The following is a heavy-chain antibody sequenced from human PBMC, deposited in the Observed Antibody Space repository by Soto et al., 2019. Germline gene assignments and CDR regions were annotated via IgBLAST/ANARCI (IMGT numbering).Heavy chain of an antibody. Sequence: SETLSLTCTVSGGSISPFYWSWVRQPPGKGLEWIGYLYYSDNTNYNPSFASRATISLDTTNNAFSLTLKSVTAADTAVYYCARGRSFRLVGVPLDSWGQGTLVTVSS. J-gene: IGHJ4*02. CDR2: LYYSDNT. V-gene: IGHV4-59*12. CDR3: ARGRSFRLVGVPLDS. CDR1: GGSISPFY. D-gene: IGHD3-16*02.